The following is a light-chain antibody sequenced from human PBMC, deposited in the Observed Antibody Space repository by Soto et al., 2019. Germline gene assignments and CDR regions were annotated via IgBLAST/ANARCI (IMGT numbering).Light chain of an antibody. V-gene: IGLV1-47*01. Sequence: QSVRTQPPSASGTPGQGVTTSCSGSTSNIGSNYVYWYQQLPGTAPKLLIYRNNQRPSGVPDRFSGSKSGTSASLAISGLRSDDEADYFCATWDDSLNGFYVFGTGTKVTVL. CDR3: ATWDDSLNGFYV. CDR2: RNN. J-gene: IGLJ1*01. CDR1: TSNIGSNY.